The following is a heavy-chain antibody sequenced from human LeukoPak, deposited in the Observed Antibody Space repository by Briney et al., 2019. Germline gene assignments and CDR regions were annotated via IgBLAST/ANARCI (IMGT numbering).Heavy chain of an antibody. D-gene: IGHD3-3*01. J-gene: IGHJ6*02. CDR2: IIPIFGTA. CDR1: GGTSSSYA. CDR3: ARGTIFGVVTSYYYGMDV. V-gene: IGHV1-69*13. Sequence: ASVKVSCKASGGTSSSYAISWVRQAPGQGLEWMGGIIPIFGTANYAQKFQGRVTITADESTSTAYMELSSLRSEDTAVYYCARGTIFGVVTSYYYGMDVWGQGTTVTVSS.